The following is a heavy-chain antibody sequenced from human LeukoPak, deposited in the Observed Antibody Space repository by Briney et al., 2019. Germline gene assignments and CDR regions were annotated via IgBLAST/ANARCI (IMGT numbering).Heavy chain of an antibody. D-gene: IGHD5-18*01. CDR3: SRHSGTAIDSPLDY. CDR2: IYPGECDT. V-gene: IGHV5-51*01. Sequence: AESMKISCKGSGYSFTTYWIAWVRQIPGQRLEWMGCIYPGECDTRYSPSLQVQVTITADKSISPAYLQWDLRKASDNAMYYCSRHSGTAIDSPLDYWGQGTLVTVSS. J-gene: IGHJ4*02. CDR1: GYSFTTYW.